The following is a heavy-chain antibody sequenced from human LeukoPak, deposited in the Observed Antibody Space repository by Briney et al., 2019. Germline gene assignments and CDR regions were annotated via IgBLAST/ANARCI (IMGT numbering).Heavy chain of an antibody. V-gene: IGHV3-48*03. J-gene: IGHJ3*02. CDR1: GFTFSSYE. D-gene: IGHD6-13*01. CDR2: ISSSGSTI. CDR3: ARGGGQLVPAFDI. Sequence: GGSLRLSCAASGFTFSSYEMNWVRQAPGKGLEWVSYISSSGSTIYYADSVKGRFTISRDNAKNSLYLQMNSLRAEDTAVYYCARGGGQLVPAFDIWGQETMVTVSS.